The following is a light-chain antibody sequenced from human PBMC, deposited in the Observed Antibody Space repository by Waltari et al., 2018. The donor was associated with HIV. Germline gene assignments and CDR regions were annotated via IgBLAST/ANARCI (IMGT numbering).Light chain of an antibody. J-gene: IGKJ1*01. CDR3: QQSYTTPRT. Sequence: DIQMTQSPSSLSASVGDRVTFNCRKSQNISNYLNWYQQKSGAAPKLLIYAASNLQSGVPARFFGAGSGTRFSLTITSLQVEDFATYYCQQSYTTPRTFGQGTKVEVK. V-gene: IGKV1-39*01. CDR1: QNISNY. CDR2: AAS.